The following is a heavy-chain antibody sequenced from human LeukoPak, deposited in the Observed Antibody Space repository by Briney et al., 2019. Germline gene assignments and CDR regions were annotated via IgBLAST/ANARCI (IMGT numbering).Heavy chain of an antibody. CDR2: MYYSGTT. Sequence: SETLSLTCSVSGGSISRHYWSWLRQPPGKGLEWIGYMYYSGTTNYNPSLKSRVTISVDTTKNQFSLKLTSVTAADTAVYYCARDLYNVLGAFDIWGQGTMVTVSS. V-gene: IGHV4-59*11. CDR3: ARDLYNVLGAFDI. D-gene: IGHD1-20*01. J-gene: IGHJ3*02. CDR1: GGSISRHY.